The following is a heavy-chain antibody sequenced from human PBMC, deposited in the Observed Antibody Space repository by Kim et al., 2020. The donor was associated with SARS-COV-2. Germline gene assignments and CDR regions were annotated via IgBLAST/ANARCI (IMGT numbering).Heavy chain of an antibody. V-gene: IGHV4-39*01. J-gene: IGHJ4*02. CDR3: ARISQNRDGYNYPTSFDY. CDR1: GGSISSSSYY. Sequence: SETLSLTCTVSGGSISSSSYYWGWIRQPPGKGLEWIGSIYYSGSTYYNPSLKSRVTISVDTSKNQFSLKLSSVTAADTAVYYCARISQNRDGYNYPTSFDYWGQGTLVTVSS. CDR2: IYYSGST. D-gene: IGHD5-12*01.